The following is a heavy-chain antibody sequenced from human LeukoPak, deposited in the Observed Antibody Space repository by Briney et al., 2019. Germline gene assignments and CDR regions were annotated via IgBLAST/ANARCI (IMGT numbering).Heavy chain of an antibody. CDR3: ARGGDYGDTWFDP. V-gene: IGHV4-4*07. J-gene: IGHJ5*02. D-gene: IGHD4-17*01. Sequence: PSETLSLTCTVSGGSITNYYWSWIRQPAGKGLEWIGRIYAGRNTDHNPSLKSRVTMSLDSSKNQFSLKLSSVTAADTAVYYCARGGDYGDTWFDPWGQGTLVTVSS. CDR1: GGSITNYY. CDR2: IYAGRNT.